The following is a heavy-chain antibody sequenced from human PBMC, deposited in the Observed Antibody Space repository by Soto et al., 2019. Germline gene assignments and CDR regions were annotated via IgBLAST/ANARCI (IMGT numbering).Heavy chain of an antibody. Sequence: QVQLIQSGAEVKKPGASVKVSCKVSGYIVTKISMHWVRQAPGKGLEWMGGFDPEDGETVYAQKFQGRVTMTEDRSSDSAFLELSSLTSEDTAVYYCATSSPANYYYGVDVWGQGTTVTVSS. CDR1: GYIVTKIS. V-gene: IGHV1-24*01. J-gene: IGHJ6*02. CDR3: ATSSPANYYYGVDV. CDR2: FDPEDGET. D-gene: IGHD2-2*01.